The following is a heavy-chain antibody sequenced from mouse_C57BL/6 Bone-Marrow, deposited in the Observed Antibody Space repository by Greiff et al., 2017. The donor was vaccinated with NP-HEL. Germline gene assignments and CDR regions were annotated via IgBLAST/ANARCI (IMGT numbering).Heavy chain of an antibody. J-gene: IGHJ2*01. CDR1: GFNFKDYY. CDR2: IDPEDGDT. CDR3: ARGSDYEY. D-gene: IGHD2-4*01. V-gene: IGHV14-2*01. Sequence: VQLQQSGAELVKPGASVKLSCTASGFNFKDYYMRWVKQRTEQGLEWIGGIDPEDGDTKYAAKFQGKATITADTSSNTAYLQLSSLTSEDTAVAYSARGSDYEYWDQGTTLTVTS.